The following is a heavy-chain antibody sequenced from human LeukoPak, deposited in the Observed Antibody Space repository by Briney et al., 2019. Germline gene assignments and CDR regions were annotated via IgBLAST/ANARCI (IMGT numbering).Heavy chain of an antibody. Sequence: QPGGSLRLSCAASGFTFSSYSMNWVRQAPGKGLEWVSYISSSSTIYYADSVKGRFTISGDNAKNTLYLEMNSLRAEDSALYYCTKDLTGELDYWGQGTLVTVSS. CDR3: TKDLTGELDY. CDR2: ISSSSTI. J-gene: IGHJ4*02. V-gene: IGHV3-48*04. D-gene: IGHD7-27*01. CDR1: GFTFSSYS.